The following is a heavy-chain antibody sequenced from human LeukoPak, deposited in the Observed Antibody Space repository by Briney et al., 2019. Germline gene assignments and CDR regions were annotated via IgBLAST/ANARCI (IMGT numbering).Heavy chain of an antibody. CDR3: ARSSDGVVVASMDV. D-gene: IGHD2-15*01. J-gene: IGHJ6*02. V-gene: IGHV3-21*01. CDR1: GFTFSSYS. CDR2: ISSSSSYI. Sequence: GGSLRLSCAASGFTFSSYSMNWVRQAPGKGLEWVSSISSSSSYIYYADSVKGRFTISRDNAKNSLYLQMNSLRAEDTAVYYCARSSDGVVVASMDVWGQGTAVTVPS.